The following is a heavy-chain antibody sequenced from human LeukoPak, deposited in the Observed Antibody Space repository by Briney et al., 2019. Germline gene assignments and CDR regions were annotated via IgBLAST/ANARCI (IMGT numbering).Heavy chain of an antibody. D-gene: IGHD2-2*01. V-gene: IGHV3-23*01. CDR3: AKEAFAVVPAAKSDY. CDR1: GFTFSSYA. Sequence: GESLKISCAASGFTFSSYAMSWVRQAPGKGLEWVSAISGSGGRYYADSVKGRFIISRDNSKNTVYLQMNSLRAEDTALYYCAKEAFAVVPAAKSDYWGQGTLVTVSP. J-gene: IGHJ4*02. CDR2: ISGSGGR.